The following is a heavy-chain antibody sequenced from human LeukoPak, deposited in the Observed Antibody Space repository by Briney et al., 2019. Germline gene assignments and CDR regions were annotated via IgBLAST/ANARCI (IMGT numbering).Heavy chain of an antibody. CDR3: AKYYYDSGGNRFCFDY. Sequence: GGSLRLSCGASGFTFSYYAMSWVRQAPGKGLEWVSTISGGDGSTYYADSVKGRFTISRDNSKNTLYLQMNSLRAEDTAVYFCAKYYYDSGGNRFCFDYWGQGTLVTVSS. D-gene: IGHD3-22*01. J-gene: IGHJ4*02. CDR1: GFTFSYYA. CDR2: ISGGDGST. V-gene: IGHV3-23*01.